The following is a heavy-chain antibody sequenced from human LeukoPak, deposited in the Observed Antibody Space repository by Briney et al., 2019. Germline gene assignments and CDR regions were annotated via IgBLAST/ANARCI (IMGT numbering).Heavy chain of an antibody. D-gene: IGHD3-22*01. CDR2: ISGSGGST. CDR1: GFTFSSYA. CDR3: AKDRDITMIVVVPTPFDY. Sequence: GGSLRLSCAASGFTFSSYAMSWVRQAPGKGLEWVSAISGSGGSTYYADSVKGRFTISRDNSKNTLYLQMNSLRAEDTAVYCCAKDRDITMIVVVPTPFDYWGQGTLVTVSS. V-gene: IGHV3-23*01. J-gene: IGHJ4*02.